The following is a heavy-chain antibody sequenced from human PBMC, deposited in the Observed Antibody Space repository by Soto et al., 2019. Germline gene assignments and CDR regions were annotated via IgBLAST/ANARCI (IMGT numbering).Heavy chain of an antibody. D-gene: IGHD3-3*01. CDR3: AKAGQHTIFGVLTHFDY. J-gene: IGHJ4*02. V-gene: IGHV3-30*18. CDR2: ISYDGSNK. CDR1: GFTISSNG. Sequence: QVELVESGGGVVQPGRSLRLSCAASGFTISSNGMHWVRQAPGKGLEWVAVISYDGSNKFYADSVKGRFTISRDISKNSLYLQLNSLRSEDTAVYYCAKAGQHTIFGVLTHFDYWGQGAPVTVSS.